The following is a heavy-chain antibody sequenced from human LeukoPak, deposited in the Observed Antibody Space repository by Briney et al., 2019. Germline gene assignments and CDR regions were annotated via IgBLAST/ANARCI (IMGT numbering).Heavy chain of an antibody. CDR1: GGSISSGGYY. Sequence: SETLSLTCTVSGGSISSGGYYWSWIRQHPGKGLEWIGYIYYSGSTYHNPSLKSRVTISVDTSKNQFSLKLSSVTAADTAVYYCARVSGSSSWYDKKNWFDPWGQGTLVTVSS. CDR2: IYYSGST. CDR3: ARVSGSSSWYDKKNWFDP. V-gene: IGHV4-31*03. J-gene: IGHJ5*02. D-gene: IGHD6-13*01.